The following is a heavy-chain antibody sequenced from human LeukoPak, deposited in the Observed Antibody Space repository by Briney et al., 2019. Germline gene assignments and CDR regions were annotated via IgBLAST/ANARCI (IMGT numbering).Heavy chain of an antibody. J-gene: IGHJ4*02. CDR3: SRRFDC. V-gene: IGHV3-48*02. Sequence: GGSLRLSCAASGFTFSDYSMNWVRQAPGKGPEWASYIDGSGDTIYYADSVKGRFTISRDNAKNSLDLQMNSLRDEDTAVYYCSRRFDCWGQGTLVTVSS. CDR1: GFTFSDYS. CDR2: IDGSGDTI.